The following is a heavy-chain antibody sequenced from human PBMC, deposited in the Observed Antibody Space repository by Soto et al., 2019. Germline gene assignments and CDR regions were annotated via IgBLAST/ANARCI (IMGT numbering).Heavy chain of an antibody. CDR3: ARWNGGFDP. D-gene: IGHD1-1*01. V-gene: IGHV3-7*02. Sequence: EEQLVESGGGLVQPGGSLRLSCAASGFTFSDYYMSWVRQAPGKGLEWVANINQDGSAKSYVDSVRGRFTISRDNGKNSLSLQMESLRADDTAVYYCARWNGGFDPWGQGPLVTVSS. J-gene: IGHJ5*02. CDR1: GFTFSDYY. CDR2: INQDGSAK.